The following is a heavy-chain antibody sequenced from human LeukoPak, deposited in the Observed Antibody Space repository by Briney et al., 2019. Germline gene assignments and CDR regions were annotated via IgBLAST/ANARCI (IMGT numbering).Heavy chain of an antibody. CDR3: ARDQVGLNWFDP. V-gene: IGHV3-21*01. D-gene: IGHD1-26*01. CDR2: ISSSSSYI. Sequence: KAGGSLRLSCAASGFTFSSYAMSWVRQAPGKGLERVYPISSSSSYIYYAHSVKGRFTICRGNGKNSLYLQMNSLRAEDTAVYYCARDQVGLNWFDPWGQGTLVTVSS. J-gene: IGHJ5*02. CDR1: GFTFSSYA.